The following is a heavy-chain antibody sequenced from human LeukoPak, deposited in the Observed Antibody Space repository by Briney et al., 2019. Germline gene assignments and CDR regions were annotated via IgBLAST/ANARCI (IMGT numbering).Heavy chain of an antibody. Sequence: SQTLSLTCAISGDSVSSNSGAWNWIRPSPARGLEWLGRTYYSSKWNNDHAVSVESRITINPDISKNQFSLQLNSVTPEDTAVYYCARDVRRVVGAWGQGTLVIVSS. CDR1: GDSVSSNSGA. CDR2: TYYSSKWNN. J-gene: IGHJ5*02. V-gene: IGHV6-1*01. CDR3: ARDVRRVVGA. D-gene: IGHD2-15*01.